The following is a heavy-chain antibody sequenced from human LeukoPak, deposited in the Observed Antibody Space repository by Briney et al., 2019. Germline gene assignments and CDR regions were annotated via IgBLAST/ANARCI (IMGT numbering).Heavy chain of an antibody. CDR1: GGTFSSYA. D-gene: IGHD2-15*01. J-gene: IGHJ3*02. CDR2: IIPIFGTA. Sequence: GASVKVSCKASGGTFSSYAISWVRQAPGQGLEWMGGIIPIFGTANYAQKFQGRVTITADKSTSTAYMELSSLRSEDTAVYYCARFPLIDCSGGSCFPDAFDIWGQGTMVTVSS. V-gene: IGHV1-69*06. CDR3: ARFPLIDCSGGSCFPDAFDI.